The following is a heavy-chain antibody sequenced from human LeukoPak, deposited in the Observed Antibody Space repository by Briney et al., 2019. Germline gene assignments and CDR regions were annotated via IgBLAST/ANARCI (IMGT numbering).Heavy chain of an antibody. V-gene: IGHV4-59*08. CDR2: IYYSGST. J-gene: IGHJ6*02. D-gene: IGHD6-19*01. Sequence: SETLSLTCTVSGGSISSYYRSWIRQPPGKGLEWIGYIYYSGSTNYNPSLKSRVTISVDASKNQFSLKLSSVTAADTAVYYCARHRAGTYYYYYGMDVWGQGTTVTVSS. CDR1: GGSISSYY. CDR3: ARHRAGTYYYYYGMDV.